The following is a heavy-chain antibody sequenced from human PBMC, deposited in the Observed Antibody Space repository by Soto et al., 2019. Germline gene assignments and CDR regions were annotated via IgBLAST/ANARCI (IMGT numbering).Heavy chain of an antibody. CDR1: GFTFSSYW. V-gene: IGHV3-74*01. CDR2: INSDGSST. D-gene: IGHD3-3*01. Sequence: GGSLRLSCAASGFTFSSYWMHWVRQAPGKGLVWVSRINSDGSSTSYADSVKGRFTISRDNAKNTLYLQMNSLRAEDTAVYYCAREKDDFWSGYYYYGMDVWGQGTTVTVSS. CDR3: AREKDDFWSGYYYYGMDV. J-gene: IGHJ6*02.